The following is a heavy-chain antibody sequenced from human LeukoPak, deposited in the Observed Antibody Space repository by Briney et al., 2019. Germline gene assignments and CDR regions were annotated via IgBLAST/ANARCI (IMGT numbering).Heavy chain of an antibody. J-gene: IGHJ6*02. V-gene: IGHV3-15*01. Sequence: GGSLRLSCAASGFTFSNAWMSWVRQAPGKGLEWVGRIKSKTDGGTTDYAAPVKGRFTISRDDSKNTLYLQMNSLKTEDTAVYYCTIDEPADHGDLYYGMDVWGQGTTVTVSS. D-gene: IGHD4-17*01. CDR3: TIDEPADHGDLYYGMDV. CDR2: IKSKTDGGTT. CDR1: GFTFSNAW.